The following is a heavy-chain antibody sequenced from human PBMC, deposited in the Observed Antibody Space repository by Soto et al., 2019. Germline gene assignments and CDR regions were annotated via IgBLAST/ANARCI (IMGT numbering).Heavy chain of an antibody. V-gene: IGHV1-69*01. CDR2: IIPIFGTA. D-gene: IGHD3-22*01. J-gene: IGHJ3*02. Sequence: QVQLVQSGAEVKKPGSSVKVSCKASGGTFSSYAVSWVRQAPGQGLEWMGGIIPIFGTANYAQKFQGRVTITADESTSTAYMELSSLRSEDTAVYYCARDLRYYYDISGYYPDAFDIWGQGTMVTVSS. CDR3: ARDLRYYYDISGYYPDAFDI. CDR1: GGTFSSYA.